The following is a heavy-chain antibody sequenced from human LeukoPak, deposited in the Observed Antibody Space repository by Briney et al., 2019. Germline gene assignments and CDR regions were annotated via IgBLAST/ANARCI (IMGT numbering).Heavy chain of an antibody. CDR1: GGSISSYY. J-gene: IGHJ3*02. D-gene: IGHD6-13*01. Sequence: SQTLSLTCTVSGGSISSYYWSWIRQPAGKGLEWIGRIYTSGSTNYNPSLQSRVTMSVDTSKNQFSLKLSSVTAADTAVYYCARVDRRYSSSWYSDAFDIWGQGTMVTVSS. V-gene: IGHV4-4*07. CDR2: IYTSGST. CDR3: ARVDRRYSSSWYSDAFDI.